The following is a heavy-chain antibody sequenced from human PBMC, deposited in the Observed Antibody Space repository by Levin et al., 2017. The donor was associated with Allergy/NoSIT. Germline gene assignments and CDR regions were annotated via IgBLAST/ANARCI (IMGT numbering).Heavy chain of an antibody. D-gene: IGHD6-13*01. J-gene: IGHJ4*02. CDR3: ARDNPYGSSWYYLDY. CDR2: ISTDSRTI. CDR1: GFSFSTYS. V-gene: IGHV3-48*01. Sequence: GGSLRLSCIDAGFSFSTYSMNWVRQAPGKGLEWISFISTDSRTIYYADSVKGRFTISRDNSKNALYLQMNSLRVEDTGLYYCARDNPYGSSWYYLDYWGQGTLVTVSS.